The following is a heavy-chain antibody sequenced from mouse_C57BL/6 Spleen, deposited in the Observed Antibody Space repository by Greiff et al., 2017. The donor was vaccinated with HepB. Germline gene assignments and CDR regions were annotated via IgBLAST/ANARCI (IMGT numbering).Heavy chain of an antibody. CDR1: GYSITSGYY. CDR3: ARGGTRDY. CDR2: ISYDGSN. J-gene: IGHJ2*01. Sequence: EVQLKESGPGLVKPSQSLSLTCSVTGYSITSGYYWNWIRQFPGNKLEWMGYISYDGSNNYNPSLKNRISITRDTSKNQFFLKLNSVTTEDTATYYCARGGTRDYWGQGTTLTVSS. D-gene: IGHD3-3*01. V-gene: IGHV3-6*01.